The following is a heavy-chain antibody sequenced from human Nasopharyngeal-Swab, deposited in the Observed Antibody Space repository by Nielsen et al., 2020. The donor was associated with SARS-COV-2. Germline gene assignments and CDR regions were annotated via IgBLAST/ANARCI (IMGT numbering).Heavy chain of an antibody. D-gene: IGHD1-7*01. CDR3: ARDSELELRLRYYYYYGMDV. V-gene: IGHV3-21*01. Sequence: GSLKISCAASGFTFSSYSMNWVRQAPGKGLEWVSSISSSSSYIYYADSVKGRFTISRDNAKNSLYLQMNSLRAEDTAVYYCARDSELELRLRYYYYYGMDVWGQGTTVTVSS. J-gene: IGHJ6*02. CDR2: ISSSSSYI. CDR1: GFTFSSYS.